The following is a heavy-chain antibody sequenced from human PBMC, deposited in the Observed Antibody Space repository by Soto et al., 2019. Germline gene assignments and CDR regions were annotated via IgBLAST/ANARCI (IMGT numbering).Heavy chain of an antibody. Sequence: VSLGLSSPVSGFTFIRSAMHWVRHSSGKGLEWVGRIRSKANSYATAYAASVKGRFTISRDDAKNTAYLQMNSLKTEDTAVYYCTRPSYSYGSGTNWFDPWGQGTLVTVSS. D-gene: IGHD3-10*01. V-gene: IGHV3-73*01. J-gene: IGHJ5*02. CDR2: IRSKANSYAT. CDR1: GFTFIRSA. CDR3: TRPSYSYGSGTNWFDP.